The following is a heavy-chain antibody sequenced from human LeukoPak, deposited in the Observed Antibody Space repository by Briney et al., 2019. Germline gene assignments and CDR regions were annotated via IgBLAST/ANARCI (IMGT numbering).Heavy chain of an antibody. CDR3: AREKPGFYGGNEEGAFDI. J-gene: IGHJ3*02. V-gene: IGHV3-7*01. CDR1: GFIFRSYW. Sequence: GGSLRLSCAASGFIFRSYWMSWVRQAPGKGLEWVTNIKDDGSEQYYADSVKGRFTISRDNSKNTLYLQMNSLRAEDTAVYYCAREKPGFYGGNEEGAFDIWGQGTMVTVSS. CDR2: IKDDGSEQ. D-gene: IGHD4-23*01.